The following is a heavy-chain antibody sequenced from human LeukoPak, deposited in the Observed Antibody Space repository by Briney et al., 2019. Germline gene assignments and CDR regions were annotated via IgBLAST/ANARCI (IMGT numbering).Heavy chain of an antibody. Sequence: GGSLRLSCAASGFTFSSYSMNWVRPAPGKGLEWVSSISSSSSYVYYADSVKGRFTISRDNAKNSLYLQMNSLRAEDTAVYYCARVDILTGYYFDYWGQGTLVTVSS. CDR1: GFTFSSYS. J-gene: IGHJ4*02. D-gene: IGHD3-9*01. V-gene: IGHV3-21*01. CDR2: ISSSSSYV. CDR3: ARVDILTGYYFDY.